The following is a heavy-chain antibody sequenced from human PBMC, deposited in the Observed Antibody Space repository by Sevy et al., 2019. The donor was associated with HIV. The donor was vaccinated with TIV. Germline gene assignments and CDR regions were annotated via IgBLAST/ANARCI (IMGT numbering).Heavy chain of an antibody. CDR2: INTNTGNP. D-gene: IGHD3-10*01. CDR3: ASARVSYYYGSGSRYYYGMDV. J-gene: IGHJ6*02. V-gene: IGHV7-4-1*02. Sequence: ASVKVTGKASGYTFTSYAMNWVRQAPGQGLEWMGWINTNTGNPTYAQGFTGRFVFSLDTSVSTAYLQISSLKAEDTAVYYCASARVSYYYGSGSRYYYGMDVWGQGTTVTVSS. CDR1: GYTFTSYA.